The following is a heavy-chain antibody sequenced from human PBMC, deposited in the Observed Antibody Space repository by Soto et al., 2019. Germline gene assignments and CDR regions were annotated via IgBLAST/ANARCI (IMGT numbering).Heavy chain of an antibody. J-gene: IGHJ4*02. D-gene: IGHD5-12*01. CDR2: INSAGTRT. CDR3: VRAAYSGYDY. Sequence: EVQLVESGGGLVQPGGSLRLSCVASGFTFSNYWMHWVRQAPGKGLVWVSRINSAGTRTNYADSVKGRFTVSRDNAKNTLFLQMDSLRVEDTALFYCVRAAYSGYDYWGQGTLVTVTS. CDR1: GFTFSNYW. V-gene: IGHV3-74*01.